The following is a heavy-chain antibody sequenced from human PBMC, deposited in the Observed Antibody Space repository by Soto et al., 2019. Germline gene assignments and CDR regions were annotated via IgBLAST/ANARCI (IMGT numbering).Heavy chain of an antibody. V-gene: IGHV3-48*01. Sequence: ESGGGLVQPGGSLRLSCAASGFTFSSYSMNWVRQAPGKGLEWVSYISSSSSTIYYADSVKGRFTISRDNSKSSQYLQMKSLRVEYTAVYYCARDPGSSYAPPDYWGQGTLVTVSS. CDR1: GFTFSSYS. CDR3: ARDPGSSYAPPDY. D-gene: IGHD5-18*01. CDR2: ISSSSSTI. J-gene: IGHJ4*02.